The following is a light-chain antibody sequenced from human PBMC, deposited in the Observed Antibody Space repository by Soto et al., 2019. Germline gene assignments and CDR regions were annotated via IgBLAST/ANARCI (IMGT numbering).Light chain of an antibody. CDR1: SSNIGSHT. Sequence: QSVLTQPPSASGTPGQTIAISCSGGSSNIGSHTVNWYQQLPGTAPRLLIYSNTQRPSGVPDRFSGSKSGPSASLAISGLQSEYEGDYYCVAWDDSLNGVVFGGGTKVTVL. V-gene: IGLV1-44*01. CDR2: SNT. CDR3: VAWDDSLNGVV. J-gene: IGLJ2*01.